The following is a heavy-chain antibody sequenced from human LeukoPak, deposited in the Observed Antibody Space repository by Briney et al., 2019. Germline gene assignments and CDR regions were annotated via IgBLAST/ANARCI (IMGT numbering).Heavy chain of an antibody. CDR2: INRDGSAK. J-gene: IGHJ4*02. CDR1: GFTFSNYW. V-gene: IGHV3-7*01. CDR3: ARDHQGGHYIH. Sequence: PGGSLRLSCAASGFTFSNYWMTWVRQAPGKGLEWVANINRDGSAKYYVDSVKGRFTISRDNAENSLYLQMNSLRAEDSAVYYCARDHQGGHYIHWGQGTLVTVSS. D-gene: IGHD3-22*01.